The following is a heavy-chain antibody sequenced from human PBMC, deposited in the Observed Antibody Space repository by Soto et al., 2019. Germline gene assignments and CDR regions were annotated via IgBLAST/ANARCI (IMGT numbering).Heavy chain of an antibody. CDR3: ARSGYCSSTSGYLGYYYYMDV. J-gene: IGHJ6*03. D-gene: IGHD2-2*03. CDR2: IYPGDSDT. V-gene: IGHV5-51*01. Sequence: PGESLKISCKGSGYSFTSYWIGWVRQMPGKGLEWMGIIYPGDSDTRYSPSFQGQVTISADKSISTAYLQWSSLKASDTAMYYCARSGYCSSTSGYLGYYYYMDVWGKGTTVTVSS. CDR1: GYSFTSYW.